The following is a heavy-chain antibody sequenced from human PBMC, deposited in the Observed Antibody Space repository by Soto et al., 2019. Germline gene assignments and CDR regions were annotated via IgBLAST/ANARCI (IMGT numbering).Heavy chain of an antibody. CDR1: GFSVSTYS. CDR3: AREPRSDSNLDY. J-gene: IGHJ4*02. Sequence: NPGGSLRLSCAASGFSVSTYSMNWVRQAPGKGLEWVSSISSSGTNIYYADSVKGRFTISRDNAKNSLYLQMSSLRAEDTAMYYCAREPRSDSNLDYWGRGILVTVSS. CDR2: ISSSGTNI. D-gene: IGHD3-22*01. V-gene: IGHV3-21*01.